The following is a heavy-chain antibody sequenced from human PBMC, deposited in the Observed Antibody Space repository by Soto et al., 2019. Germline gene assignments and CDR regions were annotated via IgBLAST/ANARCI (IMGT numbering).Heavy chain of an antibody. D-gene: IGHD2-2*01. V-gene: IGHV3-23*01. CDR3: ARAFCGGTSCHGGNFDY. Sequence: PGGSLRLSCTSFSQYGMSWVRRPPGKGLEWISTIGPTGYTHYADSVKGRLTISRDNSKNTLYLQMNSLRAEDTALYYCARAFCGGTSCHGGNFDYWGQGTLVTVSS. CDR2: IGPTGYT. CDR1: SQYG. J-gene: IGHJ4*02.